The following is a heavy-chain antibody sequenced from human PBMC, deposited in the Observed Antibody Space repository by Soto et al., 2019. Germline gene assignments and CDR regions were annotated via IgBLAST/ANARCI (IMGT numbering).Heavy chain of an antibody. CDR1: RFTFSSYA. CDR2: ISGSGGST. J-gene: IGHJ4*02. V-gene: IGHV3-23*01. CDR3: AKDILGVTHAGY. D-gene: IGHD1-26*01. Sequence: GGSLRLSCAASRFTFSSYAMSWVRQAPGKGLEWVSTISGSGGSTYYADSVKGRFTISRDNSKNTLYLQMNSLRAEDTALYYCAKDILGVTHAGYWGQGTLVTVSS.